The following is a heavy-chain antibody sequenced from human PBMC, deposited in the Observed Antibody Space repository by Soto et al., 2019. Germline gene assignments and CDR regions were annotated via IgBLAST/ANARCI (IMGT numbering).Heavy chain of an antibody. V-gene: IGHV3-9*01. CDR3: AKSQVVAATLTFSGNFDY. CDR1: GFTFDDYA. Sequence: GGSLRLSCAASGFTFDDYAMHWVRQAPGKGLEWVSGISWNSGSIGYADSVKGRFTISRDNAKNSLYLQMNSLRAEDTALYYCAKSQVVAATLTFSGNFDYWGQGTLVTVSS. CDR2: ISWNSGSI. D-gene: IGHD2-15*01. J-gene: IGHJ4*02.